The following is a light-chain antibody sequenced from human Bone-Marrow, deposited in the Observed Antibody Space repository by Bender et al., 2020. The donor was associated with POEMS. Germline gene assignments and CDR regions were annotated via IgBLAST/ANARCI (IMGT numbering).Light chain of an antibody. CDR3: SAWDDSLSGWV. Sequence: QSVVTQPPSLSEAPRQRVTISCSGSSSNIGSNAVNWYQQLPGKAPKLLIYYDNLLPSGVSDRFSGSKSGTSASLAISELQSEDEALYYCSAWDDSLSGWVFGGGTKLTVL. CDR2: YDN. J-gene: IGLJ3*02. V-gene: IGLV1-36*01. CDR1: SSNIGSNA.